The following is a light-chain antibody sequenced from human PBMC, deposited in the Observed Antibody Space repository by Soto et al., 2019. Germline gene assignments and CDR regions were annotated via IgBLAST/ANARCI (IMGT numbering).Light chain of an antibody. CDR3: QQYGSSRIT. CDR1: QNVNTNY. V-gene: IGKV3-20*01. J-gene: IGKJ5*01. Sequence: EIVLTQSPGTLSLSPGESATLSCRASQNVNTNYVAWYQQKPGQAPRLLIYDASNTAIGIPHRFSGDGSGTDFTLTISRLEPEDFAVYYCQQYGSSRITFGQGTRLES. CDR2: DAS.